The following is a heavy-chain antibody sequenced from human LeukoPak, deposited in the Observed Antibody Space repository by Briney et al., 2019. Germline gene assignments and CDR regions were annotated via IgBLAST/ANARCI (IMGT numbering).Heavy chain of an antibody. J-gene: IGHJ3*02. CDR2: IWYDGSNK. V-gene: IGHV3-33*01. Sequence: PGRSLRLSCAASGFTFSSYGMHWVRQAPGKGLEWVAVIWYDGSNKYYADSVKGRFTISRDNSKSTLYLQMNSLRAEDTAVYYCASEKVVPAARGYAFDIWGQGTMVTVSS. CDR3: ASEKVVPAARGYAFDI. D-gene: IGHD2-2*01. CDR1: GFTFSSYG.